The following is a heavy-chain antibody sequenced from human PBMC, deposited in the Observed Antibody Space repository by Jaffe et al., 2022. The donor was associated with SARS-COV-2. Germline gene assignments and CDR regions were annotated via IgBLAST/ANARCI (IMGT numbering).Heavy chain of an antibody. D-gene: IGHD3-22*01. CDR2: ITSASNYI. Sequence: EVHLVESGGGLVKPGGSLRLSCTASGFSFSDYSMNWVRQAPGKGLEWVSSITSASNYIYYADSVKGRFTISRDNAKSSLYLQMSSLRAEDTAVYYCATSRYYYDSSAYFPDYWGQGTLVTVSS. CDR1: GFSFSDYS. J-gene: IGHJ4*02. V-gene: IGHV3-21*06. CDR3: ATSRYYYDSSAYFPDY.